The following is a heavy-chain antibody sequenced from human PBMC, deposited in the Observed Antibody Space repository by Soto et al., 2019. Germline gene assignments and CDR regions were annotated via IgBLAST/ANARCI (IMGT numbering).Heavy chain of an antibody. J-gene: IGHJ6*03. Sequence: PSETLSLTCAVYGGSFSGYYWSWIRQPPGKGLEWIGEINHSGSTNYNPSPKSRVTISVDTSKNQFSLKLSSVTAADTAVYYCARQDRSVVVPAAMTTGYYMDVWGKGTTVTVSS. V-gene: IGHV4-34*01. CDR1: GGSFSGYY. D-gene: IGHD2-2*01. CDR3: ARQDRSVVVPAAMTTGYYMDV. CDR2: INHSGST.